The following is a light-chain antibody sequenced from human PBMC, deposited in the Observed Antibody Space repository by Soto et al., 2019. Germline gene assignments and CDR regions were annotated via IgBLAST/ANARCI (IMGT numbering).Light chain of an antibody. Sequence: DIVVTQSPATLSASPGERVTLSCRASQFVSSRLAWYQQRPGQVPRLLIYDTSTRAPGISARFSGSGSGTDFTLTIDGLEPEDFAVYYCQQYGYSPITFGQGTRLEIK. CDR2: DTS. CDR1: QFVSSR. J-gene: IGKJ5*01. V-gene: IGKV3-20*01. CDR3: QQYGYSPIT.